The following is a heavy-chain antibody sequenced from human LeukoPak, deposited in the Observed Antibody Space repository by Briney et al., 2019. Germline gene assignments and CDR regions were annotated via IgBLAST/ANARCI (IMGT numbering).Heavy chain of an antibody. V-gene: IGHV1-24*01. CDR3: ARDNPYMTTVTNGDY. J-gene: IGHJ4*02. CDR2: FDPEDGET. CDR1: GYTFTGYF. D-gene: IGHD4-17*01. Sequence: ASVKVSCKASGYTFTGYFMHWVRQAPGKGREWMGGFDPEDGETIYAQKFQGRVTMTQDTSTDTAYMELSSLSSEDTAVYYCARDNPYMTTVTNGDYGGQGTLVTVS.